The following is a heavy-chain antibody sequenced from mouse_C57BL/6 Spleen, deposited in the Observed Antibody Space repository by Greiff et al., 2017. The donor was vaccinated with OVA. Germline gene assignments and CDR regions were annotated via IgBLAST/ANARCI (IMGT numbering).Heavy chain of an antibody. Sequence: QVQLKQPGAELVMPGASVKLSCKASGYTFTSYWMHWVKQRPGQGLEWIGEIDPSDSYTNYNQKFKGKSTLTVDKSSSTAYMQLSSLTSEDSAVYYCARKEIYYDYDYFDYWGQGTTLTVSS. CDR2: IDPSDSYT. CDR1: GYTFTSYW. D-gene: IGHD2-4*01. CDR3: ARKEIYYDYDYFDY. J-gene: IGHJ2*01. V-gene: IGHV1-69*01.